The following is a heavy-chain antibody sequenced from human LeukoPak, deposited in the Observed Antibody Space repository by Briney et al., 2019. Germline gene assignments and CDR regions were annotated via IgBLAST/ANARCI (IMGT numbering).Heavy chain of an antibody. CDR1: GYTFTGYY. J-gene: IGHJ5*02. V-gene: IGHV1-2*02. D-gene: IGHD5-18*01. Sequence: ASVKVSCKASGYTFTGYYMHWVRQAPGQGLEWVGWINPNSGGTNYAQKFQGRVTMTRDTSISTAYMELSRLRSDDTAVYYCARDAGYSYGTGWFDPWGQGTLVTVSS. CDR3: ARDAGYSYGTGWFDP. CDR2: INPNSGGT.